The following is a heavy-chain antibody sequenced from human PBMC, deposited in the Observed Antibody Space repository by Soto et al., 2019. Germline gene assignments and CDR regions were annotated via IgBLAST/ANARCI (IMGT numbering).Heavy chain of an antibody. CDR1: GITFSSSW. CDR2: INSDGSST. D-gene: IGHD4-4*01. CDR3: GSQRYSPSF. J-gene: IGHJ4*02. V-gene: IGHV3-74*01. Sequence: GGSLRLSCAASGITFSSSWMHLVRQAPGKGLVWVSRINSDGSSTSYADSVKGRFTISRDNAKNTLYLQLNSLRAEDTAVYYCGSQRYSPSFWGQGTLVTVSS.